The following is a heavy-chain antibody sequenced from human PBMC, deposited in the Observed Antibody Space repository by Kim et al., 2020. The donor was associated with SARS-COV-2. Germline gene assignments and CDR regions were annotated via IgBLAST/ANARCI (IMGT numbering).Heavy chain of an antibody. CDR2: IIPIFGTA. D-gene: IGHD3-9*01. J-gene: IGHJ6*02. V-gene: IGHV1-69*13. CDR1: GGTFSSYA. CDR3: ARVPYDILTGYYRSYYYYGMDV. Sequence: SVKVSCKASGGTFSSYAISWVRQAPGQGLEWMGGIIPIFGTANYAQKFQGRVTITADESTSTAYMELSSLRSEDTAVYYCARVPYDILTGYYRSYYYYGMDVWGQGTTVTVSS.